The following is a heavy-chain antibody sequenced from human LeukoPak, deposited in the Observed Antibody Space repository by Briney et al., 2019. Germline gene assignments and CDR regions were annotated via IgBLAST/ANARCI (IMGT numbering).Heavy chain of an antibody. J-gene: IGHJ5*02. D-gene: IGHD6-19*01. CDR1: GFTFDSYA. Sequence: GSLRLSCAASGFTFDSYAMNWVRQAPGKGLEWVSVISSATGRTYYADSVKGRFTISRDNSENTLYLQMNSLRVEDTAVYYCARDWGSSGWYNWFDPWGQGTLVTVSS. V-gene: IGHV3-23*01. CDR3: ARDWGSSGWYNWFDP. CDR2: ISSATGRT.